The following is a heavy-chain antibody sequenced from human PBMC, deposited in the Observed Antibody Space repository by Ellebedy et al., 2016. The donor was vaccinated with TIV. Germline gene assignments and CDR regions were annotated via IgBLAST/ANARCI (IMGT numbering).Heavy chain of an antibody. J-gene: IGHJ5*02. CDR1: GGSFSDYY. Sequence: MPSETLSLTCAVFGGSFSDYYWSWIRQPPGKGLEWIGDIHYSGSTKYNPSLKSRTTISVDTSKNRLSLNLNSVTAADTAVYYCARDLMASGWFDPWGQGTLVTVSS. CDR2: IHYSGST. V-gene: IGHV4-59*01. CDR3: ARDLMASGWFDP. D-gene: IGHD5-24*01.